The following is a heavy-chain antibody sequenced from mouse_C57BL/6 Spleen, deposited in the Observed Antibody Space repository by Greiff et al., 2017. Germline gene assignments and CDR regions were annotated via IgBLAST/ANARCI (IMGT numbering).Heavy chain of an antibody. V-gene: IGHV5-17*01. CDR3: ARNYFDY. Sequence: EVKLMESGGGLVKPGGSLKLSCAASGFTFSDYGMHWVRQAPEKGLEWVAYISSGSSTIYYADTVKGRFTISRDNAKNTLFLQMTGLRSEDTAMYYCARNYFDYWGQGTTLTVSS. J-gene: IGHJ2*01. CDR2: ISSGSSTI. CDR1: GFTFSDYG.